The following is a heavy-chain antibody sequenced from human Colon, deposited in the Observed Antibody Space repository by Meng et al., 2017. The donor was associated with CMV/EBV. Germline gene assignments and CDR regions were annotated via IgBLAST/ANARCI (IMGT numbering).Heavy chain of an antibody. CDR3: ARVYYYDSSGSYYFDY. J-gene: IGHJ4*02. V-gene: IGHV3-48*04. Sequence: GESLKISCAVSGFTFRDYSMSWVRQAPGKGLEWVSYISSSSSTIYYADSVKGRFTISRDNAKNSLYLQMNSLRAEDTAVYYCARVYYYDSSGSYYFDYWGQGTLVTVSS. CDR2: ISSSSSTI. CDR1: GFTFRDYS. D-gene: IGHD3-22*01.